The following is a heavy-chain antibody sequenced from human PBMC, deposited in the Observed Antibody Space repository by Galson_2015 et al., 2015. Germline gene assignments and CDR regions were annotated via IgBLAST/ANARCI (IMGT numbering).Heavy chain of an antibody. CDR2: IYHSGST. CDR3: ARSGYYDSSGYYWASVGENYFDY. CDR1: DYSISSGYY. J-gene: IGHJ4*02. V-gene: IGHV4-38-2*02. Sequence: SETLSLTCTVSDYSISSGYYWGWIRQPPGKGLEWIGSIYHSGSTYYNPSLKSRVTISVDTSKNQFSLKLSSVTAADTAVYYCARSGYYDSSGYYWASVGENYFDYWGQGTLVTVSS. D-gene: IGHD3-22*01.